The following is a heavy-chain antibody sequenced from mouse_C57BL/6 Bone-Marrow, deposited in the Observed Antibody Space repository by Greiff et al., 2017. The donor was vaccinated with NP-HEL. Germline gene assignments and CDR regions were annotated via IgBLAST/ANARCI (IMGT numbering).Heavy chain of an antibody. J-gene: IGHJ3*01. D-gene: IGHD2-3*01. CDR2: INPSTGGT. V-gene: IGHV1-42*01. CDR3: ARWWLLRGGFAY. CDR1: GYSFTGYY. Sequence: EVKLQESGPELVKPGASVKISCKASGYSFTGYYMNWVKQSPEKSLEWIGEINPSTGGTTYNQKFKAKATLTVDKSSSTAYMQLKSLTSEDSAVYYCARWWLLRGGFAYWGQGTLVTVSA.